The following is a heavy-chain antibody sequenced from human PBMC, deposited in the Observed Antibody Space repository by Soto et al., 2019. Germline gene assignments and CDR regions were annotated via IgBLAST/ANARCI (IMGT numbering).Heavy chain of an antibody. CDR3: ARDRPGYSYGLDY. CDR1: GGTFSSYT. CDR2: IIPILGIA. D-gene: IGHD5-18*01. Sequence: GASVKVSCKASGGTFSSYTISWVRQAPGQGLEWMGRIIPILGIANYAQKFQGRVTITADKSTSTAYMELSSLRSEDTAVYYCARDRPGYSYGLDYWGQGTLVTVS. V-gene: IGHV1-69*04. J-gene: IGHJ4*02.